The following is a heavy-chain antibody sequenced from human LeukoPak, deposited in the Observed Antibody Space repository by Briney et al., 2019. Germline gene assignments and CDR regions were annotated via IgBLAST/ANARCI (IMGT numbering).Heavy chain of an antibody. J-gene: IGHJ6*03. Sequence: ASVKVSCKASGYTFTSYDINWVRQATGQGLEWMGWMNPNSGNTGYAQKFQGRVTITRNTSISTAYMELSSLRSEDTAVYYCAKVLGGYTGRSYYYYMDVWGKGTTVTISS. CDR1: GYTFTSYD. CDR3: AKVLGGYTGRSYYYYMDV. CDR2: MNPNSGNT. V-gene: IGHV1-8*03. D-gene: IGHD5-12*01.